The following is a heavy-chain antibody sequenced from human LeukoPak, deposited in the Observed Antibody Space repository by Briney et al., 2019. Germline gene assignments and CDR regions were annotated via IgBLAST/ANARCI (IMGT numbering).Heavy chain of an antibody. CDR3: ATSVDTALDFDY. V-gene: IGHV3-11*03. J-gene: IGHJ4*02. CDR1: GFTFSDYY. Sequence: GGSLRLSCAASGFTFSDYYMSWIRQAPGKGLEWVSYISSSSTYTNYADSVKGRFTIYRDNAKNSLYLQMNSLRAEDTAVYYCATSVDTALDFDYGGQGTLVTVSS. CDR2: ISSSSTYT. D-gene: IGHD5-18*01.